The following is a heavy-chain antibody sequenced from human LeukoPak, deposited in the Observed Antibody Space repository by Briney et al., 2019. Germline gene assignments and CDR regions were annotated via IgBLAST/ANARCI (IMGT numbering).Heavy chain of an antibody. D-gene: IGHD2-2*01. CDR1: GGSISSYY. V-gene: IGHV4-59*08. J-gene: IGHJ4*02. CDR2: IYYSGST. CDR3: ARHRADDVVITATIMDPGYFDY. Sequence: RASETLSLTCTVSGGSISSYYWSWIRQPPGKGLEWIGYIYYSGSTNYNPSLKSRVTISVDTSKNQFSLKLSSVTAADTAVYYCARHRADDVVITATIMDPGYFDYWGQGTLVTVSS.